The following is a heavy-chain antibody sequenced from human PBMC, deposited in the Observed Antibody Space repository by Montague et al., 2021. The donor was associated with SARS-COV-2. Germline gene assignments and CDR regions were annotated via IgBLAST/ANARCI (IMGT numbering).Heavy chain of an antibody. J-gene: IGHJ4*02. D-gene: IGHD3-9*01. CDR2: VSHPGIA. V-gene: IGHV4-34*01. Sequence: SETLSLTCAVYTDAFNGYSWTWIREPPVKGPSWIGAVSHPGIAKYNPSLTSRVTISGDTYRKQVSLRLTSVTAADTATYYCARGVYNRVIFVVSPRYYFDYWGKG. CDR3: ARGVYNRVIFVVSPRYYFDY. CDR1: TDAFNGYS.